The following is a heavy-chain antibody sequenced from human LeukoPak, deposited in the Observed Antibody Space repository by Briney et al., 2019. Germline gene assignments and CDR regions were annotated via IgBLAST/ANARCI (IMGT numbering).Heavy chain of an antibody. V-gene: IGHV1-2*02. CDR2: INPNTGGT. J-gene: IGHJ4*02. D-gene: IGHD3-16*01. CDR1: GYTFTGYY. Sequence: ASVKVSCKASGYTFTGYYMHWVRQAPGQGLEWMGWINPNTGGTNYAQRFQGRVTMARDTSISAAYMELSRLRSDDTAVYYCARAGGGLDYWGQGTLVTVSS. CDR3: ARAGGGLDY.